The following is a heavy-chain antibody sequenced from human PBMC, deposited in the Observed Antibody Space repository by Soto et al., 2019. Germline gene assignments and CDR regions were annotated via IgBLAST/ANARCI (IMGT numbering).Heavy chain of an antibody. J-gene: IGHJ5*02. V-gene: IGHV3-11*01. Sequence: QVQLVESGGGLVKPGGSLRLSCAASGFTFSDYYMSWMRQAPGKGLEWLSYISSSGNTIYYATSVKGRFTISRDNAKNSLSLLMNSLTAEDTAVYYCARRLGFSGVGPSTSNWFDPWGQGTLVTVSS. CDR2: ISSSGNTI. CDR3: ARRLGFSGVGPSTSNWFDP. D-gene: IGHD1-26*01. CDR1: GFTFSDYY.